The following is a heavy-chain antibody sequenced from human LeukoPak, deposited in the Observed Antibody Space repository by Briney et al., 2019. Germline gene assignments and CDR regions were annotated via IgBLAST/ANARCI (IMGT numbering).Heavy chain of an antibody. V-gene: IGHV3-30-3*01. CDR3: ARARGSYSFDY. Sequence: GGSLRLSCAASGFTFSSYAMHWVRQAPGKGLEWVAVISYDGSNKYYADSVKGRFTISRDNSKNTLYLQMNSLRAEDTAVFYCARARGSYSFDYWGQGTLVTVSS. CDR1: GFTFSSYA. D-gene: IGHD3-10*01. J-gene: IGHJ4*02. CDR2: ISYDGSNK.